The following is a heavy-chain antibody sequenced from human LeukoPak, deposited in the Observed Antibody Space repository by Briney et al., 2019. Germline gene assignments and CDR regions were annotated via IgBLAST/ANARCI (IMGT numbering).Heavy chain of an antibody. D-gene: IGHD2-2*01. Sequence: PSETLSLTCTVSGDSISSYYWSWIRQPPGKGLEWIGYIYYSGSTNSGSTSHNPSLKSRVTISVDTSKNQLFLKLTSVTAADTAVYYCARDIPSFRSPEDGTFDYWGQGTLVTVSS. CDR2: IYYSGSTNSGST. J-gene: IGHJ4*02. CDR1: GDSISSYY. V-gene: IGHV4-59*01. CDR3: ARDIPSFRSPEDGTFDY.